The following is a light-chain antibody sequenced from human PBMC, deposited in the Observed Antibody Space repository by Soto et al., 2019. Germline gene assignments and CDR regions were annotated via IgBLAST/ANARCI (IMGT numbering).Light chain of an antibody. Sequence: QSVLTQPASVSGSPGQSISISCTGTSNDIGDSNYVSWYQQHPGKAPKLILFEVTNRPSGVSSRFSGSKSGNTISLTISGPQAEDEAHYYCCSFTSASTLVFGGGTKLTVL. CDR3: CSFTSASTLV. CDR1: SNDIGDSNY. CDR2: EVT. J-gene: IGLJ2*01. V-gene: IGLV2-14*01.